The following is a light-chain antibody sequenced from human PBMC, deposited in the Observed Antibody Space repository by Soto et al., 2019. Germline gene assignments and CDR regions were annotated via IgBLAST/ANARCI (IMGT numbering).Light chain of an antibody. CDR2: GAS. CDR1: QSVSSSY. CDR3: QQYGSSPYT. V-gene: IGKV3-20*01. Sequence: EIVLTQSPGTLSLSPGERATLSCRASQSVSSSYLAWYRQKPGQAPRLLIYGASSRATGIPDKFSGSVSGTDFTLTIIRLEPEDFAVYSGQQYGSSPYTFGQGPNLEIK. J-gene: IGKJ2*01.